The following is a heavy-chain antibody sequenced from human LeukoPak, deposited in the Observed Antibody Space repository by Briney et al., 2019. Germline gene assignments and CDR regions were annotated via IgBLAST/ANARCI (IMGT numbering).Heavy chain of an antibody. CDR1: GYTFTGYY. Sequence: ASVKVSCKASGYTFTGYYMHWVRQAPGQGLEWMGWINPNSGGTNYAQKFQGRVTMTRGTSISTAYMELSRLRSDDTAVYYCARALGYSSRPGNWFDPWGQGTLVTVSS. CDR3: ARALGYSSRPGNWFDP. V-gene: IGHV1-2*02. J-gene: IGHJ5*02. D-gene: IGHD6-19*01. CDR2: INPNSGGT.